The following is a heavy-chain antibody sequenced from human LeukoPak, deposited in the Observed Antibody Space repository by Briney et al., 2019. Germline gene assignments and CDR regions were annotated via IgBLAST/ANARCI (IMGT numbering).Heavy chain of an antibody. CDR1: GFTFSSYG. V-gene: IGHV3-30*03. CDR3: ATPLGRGYSGREQKFGGYSDY. CDR2: ISYDGSNK. Sequence: GGSLRLSCAASGFTFSSYGMHWVRQAPGKGLEWVAVISYDGSNKYYADSVKGRFTISRDNSKNTLYLQMNSLRAEDTAVYYCATPLGRGYSGREQKFGGYSDYWGQGTLVTVSS. D-gene: IGHD5-12*01. J-gene: IGHJ4*02.